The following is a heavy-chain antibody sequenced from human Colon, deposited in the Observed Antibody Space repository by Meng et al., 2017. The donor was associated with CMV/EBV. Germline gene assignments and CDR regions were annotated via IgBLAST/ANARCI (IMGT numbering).Heavy chain of an antibody. D-gene: IGHD3-22*01. J-gene: IGHJ4*02. CDR3: TRPTYDSSGLTFDY. CDR2: IGSNANNYAT. V-gene: IGHV3-73*01. Sequence: SGFPLIGSAMHWVRQAPGKGLEWVGRIGSNANNYATTYAASVKGRFTMSRDDSKNTAYLQMSSLKTEDTAVYYCTRPTYDSSGLTFDYWGQGTLVTVSS. CDR1: GFPLIGSA.